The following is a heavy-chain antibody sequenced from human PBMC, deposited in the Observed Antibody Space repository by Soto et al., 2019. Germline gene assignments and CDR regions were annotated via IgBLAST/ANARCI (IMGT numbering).Heavy chain of an antibody. CDR3: ARDLGYYDSSGRRSAFDI. D-gene: IGHD3-22*01. CDR1: GFTFSSYS. V-gene: IGHV3-21*01. J-gene: IGHJ3*02. CDR2: ISSSSSYI. Sequence: PGGSLRLSCAASGFTFSSYSMNWVRQAPGKGLEWVSSISSSSSYIYYAYSLKGRFTISRDNAKNSLYLQMNSLRAEDTAVYYCARDLGYYDSSGRRSAFDIWGQGTMVTVSS.